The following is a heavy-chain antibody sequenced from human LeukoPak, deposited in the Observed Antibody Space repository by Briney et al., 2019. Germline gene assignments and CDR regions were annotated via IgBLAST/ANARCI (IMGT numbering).Heavy chain of an antibody. CDR2: INSDGSST. J-gene: IGHJ4*02. D-gene: IGHD3-3*01. CDR3: ARDYDFWSGFFDY. V-gene: IGHV3-74*01. Sequence: PGGSLRLSCAASGFTFSNYWMHWVRQAPGKGLVWDSRINSDGSSTSYADSVKGRFTISRDNAKNTLSLQMNSLRAEDTAVYYCARDYDFWSGFFDYWGQGTLVTVSS. CDR1: GFTFSNYW.